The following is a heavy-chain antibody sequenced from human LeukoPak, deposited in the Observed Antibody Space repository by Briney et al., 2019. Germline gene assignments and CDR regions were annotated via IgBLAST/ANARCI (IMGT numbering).Heavy chain of an antibody. V-gene: IGHV3-23*01. D-gene: IGHD6-19*01. CDR1: GLTFSNTW. J-gene: IGHJ4*02. CDR3: AKCRGWDSSGWPIDY. Sequence: GGSLRLSCAASGLTFSNTWMTWVRQAPGKGPEWFSIISGSGGSTHYADSVKGRFIISRDNSKNTLYLQMNSLRAEDTAVYYCAKCRGWDSSGWPIDYWGQGTLVTVSS. CDR2: ISGSGGST.